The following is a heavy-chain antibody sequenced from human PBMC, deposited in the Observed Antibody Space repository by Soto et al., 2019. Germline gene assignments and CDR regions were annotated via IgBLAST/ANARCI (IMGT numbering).Heavy chain of an antibody. CDR3: ASWTYYYGSGPFDP. CDR2: IYYSGST. Sequence: PETLSLTCTVSGGSIRSYYWSWIRKPPGKGLEWIGYIYYSGSTNYNPSLKSRVTISVDTSKNQFSLKLSSVTAADTAVYYCASWTYYYGSGPFDPWGQGTLVTVSS. V-gene: IGHV4-59*01. J-gene: IGHJ5*02. CDR1: GGSIRSYY. D-gene: IGHD3-10*01.